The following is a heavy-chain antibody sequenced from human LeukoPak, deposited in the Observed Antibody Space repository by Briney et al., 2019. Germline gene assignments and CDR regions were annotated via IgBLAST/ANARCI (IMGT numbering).Heavy chain of an antibody. J-gene: IGHJ4*02. Sequence: GGSLRLSCVASGFTFGSYAMDWVRQAPGKGLEGVGDISYDGGYQSYAVSVRGRFTISRDNSKNTLYLQMNSLRAEDAAVYYCATESSLSNWGRGTLVTVSS. CDR3: ATESSLSN. CDR1: GFTFGSYA. V-gene: IGHV3-30*04. CDR2: ISYDGGYQ.